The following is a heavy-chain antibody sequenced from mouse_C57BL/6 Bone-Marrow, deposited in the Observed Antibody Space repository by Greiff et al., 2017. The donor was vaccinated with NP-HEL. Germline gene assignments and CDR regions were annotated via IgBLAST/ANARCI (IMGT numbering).Heavy chain of an antibody. Sequence: EVQLLQSGAGLVKPGGSLKLSCTASGFTFSNYAMSWVHQTPGKSLEWIATISPSGGCTCYTDNVKGRFTSTRDNAKNNLYLHVSHLTSEDTAMYYCAREDGYYCDWGQGITLTVAS. CDR2: ISPSGGCT. D-gene: IGHD2-3*01. CDR1: GFTFSNYA. V-gene: IGHV5-4*01. J-gene: IGHJ2*01. CDR3: AREDGYYCD.